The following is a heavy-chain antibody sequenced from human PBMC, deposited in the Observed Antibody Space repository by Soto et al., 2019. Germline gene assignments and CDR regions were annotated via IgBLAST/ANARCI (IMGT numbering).Heavy chain of an antibody. CDR2: ISYDGSNK. Sequence: GGSLRLSCAASGFTFSSYAMHWVRQAPGKGLEWVAVISYDGSNKYYADSVKGRFTISRDNSKNTLYLQMNSLRAEDTAVYYCARDWGPYWFDSWGQGILVTVSS. CDR3: ARDWGPYWFDS. V-gene: IGHV3-30-3*01. D-gene: IGHD3-16*01. CDR1: GFTFSSYA. J-gene: IGHJ5*01.